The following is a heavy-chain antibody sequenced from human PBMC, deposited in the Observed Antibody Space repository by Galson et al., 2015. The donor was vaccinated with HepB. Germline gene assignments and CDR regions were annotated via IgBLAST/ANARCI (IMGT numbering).Heavy chain of an antibody. V-gene: IGHV3-74*01. CDR3: ARSSFGAPGMDV. CDR2: INSDESST. Sequence: SLRLSCAASGFTFSSYWMYWVRQAPAKGLVWVSRINSDESSTTYADSVKGRFTISRDNGKNTLSLQMNSLRAEETAVYYCARSSFGAPGMDVWGQGTTVTVSS. D-gene: IGHD3-3*01. CDR1: GFTFSSYW. J-gene: IGHJ6*02.